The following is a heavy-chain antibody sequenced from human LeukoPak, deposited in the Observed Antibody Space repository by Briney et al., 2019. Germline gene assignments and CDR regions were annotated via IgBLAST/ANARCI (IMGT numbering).Heavy chain of an antibody. CDR3: ARERGGGSIAAHNWFDP. CDR1: GYTFTSYY. V-gene: IGHV1-46*01. J-gene: IGHJ5*02. CDR2: INPSGGST. D-gene: IGHD6-6*01. Sequence: ASVKVSCKASGYTFTSYYMHWVRQAPGQGLEWMGIINPSGGSTSYAQKFQGRVTMTRDTSTSTVYMELSSLRSEDTAVYYCARERGGGSIAAHNWFDPWGQGTLVTVSS.